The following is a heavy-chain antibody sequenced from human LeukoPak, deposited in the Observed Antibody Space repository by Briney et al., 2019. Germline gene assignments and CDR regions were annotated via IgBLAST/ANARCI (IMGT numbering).Heavy chain of an antibody. Sequence: GGSLRLSCAASGFSFSDYYMTWIRQAPGKGLEWLSYISSSSRYTNYADSVRGQFTISRDNAKNSLYLQLNSLRAEDTAVYYCARGSMVRGAPDYWGQGTLVTVSS. D-gene: IGHD3-10*01. CDR1: GFSFSDYY. V-gene: IGHV3-11*05. CDR2: ISSSSRYT. CDR3: ARGSMVRGAPDY. J-gene: IGHJ4*02.